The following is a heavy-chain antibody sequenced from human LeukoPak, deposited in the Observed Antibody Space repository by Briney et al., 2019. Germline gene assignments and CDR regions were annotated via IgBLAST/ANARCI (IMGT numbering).Heavy chain of an antibody. CDR3: AKARSSVRGVIGYGMDV. CDR2: ISDSGGRT. D-gene: IGHD3-10*01. V-gene: IGHV3-23*01. Sequence: GGSLRLSCAVSGITLSNYGMSWVRQAPGKGLEWVAGISDSGGRTNYADSVKGRFTISRDNPKNTLYLQMNSLRAEDTAAYYCAKARSSVRGVIGYGMDVWGQGTTVTVSS. J-gene: IGHJ6*02. CDR1: GITLSNYG.